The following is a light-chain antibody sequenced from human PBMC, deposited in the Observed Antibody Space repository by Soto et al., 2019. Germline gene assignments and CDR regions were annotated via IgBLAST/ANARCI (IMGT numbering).Light chain of an antibody. CDR3: MSYVGGNSVA. V-gene: IGLV2-8*01. CDR1: ANDVGRYDY. J-gene: IGLJ2*01. Sequence: QSVLTQPPSASGSPGLSVTLSCSGTANDVGRYDYVSWYQQHPGKAPKLLIYEVSKRPSGVPDRFSASKSGNTASLTVSGLQGEDEADYYCMSYVGGNSVAFGGGTKLTVL. CDR2: EVS.